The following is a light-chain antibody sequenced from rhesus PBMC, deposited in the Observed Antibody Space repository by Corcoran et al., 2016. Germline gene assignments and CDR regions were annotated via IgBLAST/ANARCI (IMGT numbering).Light chain of an antibody. J-gene: IGKJ4*01. V-gene: IGKV1-25*01. CDR1: QGITND. Sequence: DIQMTQSPSSLSASVGDRVTITCRASQGITNDLAWYQQKTGETSKLLIYEASSLHSVIPSRFSGSGSGTDFTLTISSLQSEYFATYYCQHYYSTPLTFGGGTTLELK. CDR2: EAS. CDR3: QHYYSTPLT.